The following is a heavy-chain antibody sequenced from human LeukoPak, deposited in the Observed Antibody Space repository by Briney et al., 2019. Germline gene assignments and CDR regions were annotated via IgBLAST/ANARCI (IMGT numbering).Heavy chain of an antibody. CDR2: ISYDGSNK. D-gene: IGHD5-24*01. CDR1: GFTFSSYA. J-gene: IGHJ4*02. CDR3: ARGRGGDGYNWLCYFDY. Sequence: GGSLRLSCAASGFTFSSYAMHWVRQAPGKGLEWVAVISYDGSNKYYADSVKGRFTISRDNSKNTLYLQMNSLRSEDTAVYYCARGRGGDGYNWLCYFDYWGQGTLVAVSS. V-gene: IGHV3-30-3*01.